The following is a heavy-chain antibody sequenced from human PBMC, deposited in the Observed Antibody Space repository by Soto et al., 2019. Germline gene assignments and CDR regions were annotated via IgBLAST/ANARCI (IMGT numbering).Heavy chain of an antibody. Sequence: PSETLSLTCTVSGGSISSYYWSWIRQPPGKGLEWIGYISYSGSTNYNPSLKSRVTISVDTSTNQFSLKLSSVTASDTAVYYCAREAGSNYYYFYALDVWGQGTTVTVS. CDR2: ISYSGST. J-gene: IGHJ6*02. CDR1: GGSISSYY. CDR3: AREAGSNYYYFYALDV. V-gene: IGHV4-59*01. D-gene: IGHD4-4*01.